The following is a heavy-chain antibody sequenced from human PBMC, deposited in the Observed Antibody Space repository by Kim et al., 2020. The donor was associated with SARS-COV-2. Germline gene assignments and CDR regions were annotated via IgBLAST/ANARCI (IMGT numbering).Heavy chain of an antibody. J-gene: IGHJ3*02. Sequence: GGSLRLSCAASGFTFSSYAMHWVRQAPGKGLEWVAVISYDGSNKYYADSVKGRFTISRDNSKNTLYLQMNSLRAEDTAVYYCARDPFAANDAFDIWGQGTMVTVSS. CDR3: ARDPFAANDAFDI. V-gene: IGHV3-30-3*01. CDR2: ISYDGSNK. D-gene: IGHD3-3*01. CDR1: GFTFSSYA.